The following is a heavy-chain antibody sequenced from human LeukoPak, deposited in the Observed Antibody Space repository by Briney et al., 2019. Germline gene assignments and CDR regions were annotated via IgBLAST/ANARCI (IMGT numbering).Heavy chain of an antibody. J-gene: IGHJ4*02. CDR1: GVTFRSCS. CDR2: IDSSSSYI. CDR3: AFLRWFREYDFVY. Sequence: PGGSLSLSCAASGVTFRSCSMNWVRQAPGKGLEWVSVIDSSSSYIWYADSVKGRFTISKDNAKNSLYMQMNSLRAEDRAVYYCAFLRWFREYDFVYWRQGTLVTVSS. V-gene: IGHV3-21*01. D-gene: IGHD3-10*01.